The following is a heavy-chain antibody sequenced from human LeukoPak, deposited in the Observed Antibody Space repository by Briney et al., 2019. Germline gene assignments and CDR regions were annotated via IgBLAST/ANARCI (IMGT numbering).Heavy chain of an antibody. J-gene: IGHJ2*01. Sequence: GGSLRLSCAASGFTFSNYWVSWVRQAPGKGLEWVANIKEDGSEKYYVDSVKGRFTISRDNAKNSLYLQMNSLRAEDTAVYYCAKVGTRDWYFDLWGRGTLVTVAS. CDR1: GFTFSNYW. D-gene: IGHD1-7*01. CDR2: IKEDGSEK. V-gene: IGHV3-7*01. CDR3: AKVGTRDWYFDL.